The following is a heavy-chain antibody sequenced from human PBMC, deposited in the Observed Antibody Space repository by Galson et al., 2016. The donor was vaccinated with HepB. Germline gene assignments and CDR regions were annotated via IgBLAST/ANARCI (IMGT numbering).Heavy chain of an antibody. J-gene: IGHJ6*02. CDR1: GFTFSSYT. V-gene: IGHV3-48*02. CDR3: AKGSYYGSAYLYGLDV. D-gene: IGHD3-10*01. CDR2: ISSNGATI. Sequence: SLRLSCAASGFTFSSYTMNWVRQAPGKGLEWVSYISSNGATIYYADSVKGRFTLTRDNAKNSLYLQMNSLRDEDTAVYFCAKGSYYGSAYLYGLDVWGQGTTVTVSS.